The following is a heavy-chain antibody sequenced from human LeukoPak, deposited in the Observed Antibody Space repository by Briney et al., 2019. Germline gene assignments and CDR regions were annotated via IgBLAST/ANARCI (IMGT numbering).Heavy chain of an antibody. CDR2: VRYDGSDK. V-gene: IGHV3-30*02. Sequence: PGGSLRLSCAASGFTFSRSGMHWVRQAPGQGLEWVTFVRYDGSDKYYADSVKGRFTISRDNSKNTLYLQMNSLRAEDTAVYFCAKARGTYYQWPFDYWGQGTLVTVSS. D-gene: IGHD1-26*01. CDR3: AKARGTYYQWPFDY. CDR1: GFTFSRSG. J-gene: IGHJ4*02.